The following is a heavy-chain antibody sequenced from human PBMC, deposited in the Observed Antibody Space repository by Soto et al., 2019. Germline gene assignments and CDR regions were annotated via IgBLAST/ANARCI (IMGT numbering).Heavy chain of an antibody. J-gene: IGHJ6*02. V-gene: IGHV3-15*07. Sequence: EVQLVESGGGLVKPGGSLRLSCAASGFTFSNAWMNWVRQAPGKGLEWVGRIKSKTDGGTTDYAAPVKGRFTISRDDSKNTLYLQMNSLKTEDTAVYYCPTDPDPLYYYGMDVWGQGTTVTVSS. CDR3: PTDPDPLYYYGMDV. CDR1: GFTFSNAW. CDR2: IKSKTDGGTT.